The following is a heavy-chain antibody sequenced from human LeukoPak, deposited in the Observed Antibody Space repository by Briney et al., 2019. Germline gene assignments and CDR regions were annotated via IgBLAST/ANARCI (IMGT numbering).Heavy chain of an antibody. V-gene: IGHV3-21*01. CDR2: ISSSSSYI. Sequence: GGSLRPSCAASGFTFSSYSMIWVRQAPGKGLEWVSSISSSSSYIYYADSVKGRFTISRDNAKNSLYLQMNSLRAEDTAVYYCARVGAVAGTGYFQHWGQGTLVTVSS. CDR3: ARVGAVAGTGYFQH. J-gene: IGHJ1*01. D-gene: IGHD6-19*01. CDR1: GFTFSSYS.